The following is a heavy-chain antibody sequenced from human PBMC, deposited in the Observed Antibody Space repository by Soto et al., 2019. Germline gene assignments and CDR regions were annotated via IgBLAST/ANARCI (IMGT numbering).Heavy chain of an antibody. Sequence: QVQLVESGGGVVQPGRSLRLSCAASGFTFSSYGMHWVRQAPGKGLEWVAVISYDGSNKYYEDSVKGRFTISRDNSKNTLYLQMNSLRAEDTAVYYCANGEAVRFLEWLFSGGMDVWGQGTTVTVSS. D-gene: IGHD3-3*01. CDR2: ISYDGSNK. CDR1: GFTFSSYG. V-gene: IGHV3-30*18. CDR3: ANGEAVRFLEWLFSGGMDV. J-gene: IGHJ6*02.